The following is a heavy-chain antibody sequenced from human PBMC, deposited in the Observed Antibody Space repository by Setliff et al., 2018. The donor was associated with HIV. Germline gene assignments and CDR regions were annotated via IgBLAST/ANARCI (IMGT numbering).Heavy chain of an antibody. CDR3: ARDLGGLWEVFDC. CDR1: NYTFTNYA. CDR2: ISAYDGDT. V-gene: IGHV1-18*01. Sequence: ASVKVSCKASNYTFTNYAITWVRQAPGQRPEWMGWISAYDGDTKYAQKFHNRLSMTADTSTTTAYMDLRGLTSDDTAVYYCARDLGGLWEVFDCWGQGTLVTVS. D-gene: IGHD1-26*01. J-gene: IGHJ4*02.